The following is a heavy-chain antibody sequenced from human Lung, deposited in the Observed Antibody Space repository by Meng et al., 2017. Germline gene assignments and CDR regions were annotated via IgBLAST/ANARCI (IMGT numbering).Heavy chain of an antibody. D-gene: IGHD4-11*01. CDR3: ARGPTTMAYDFDY. J-gene: IGHJ4*02. CDR2: INHSGST. V-gene: IGHV4-34*01. CDR1: GGSFSDYY. Sequence: QVQLQEVGAGLLKPSEPLSLTCVVSGGSFSDYYLSWIRQPPGKGLEWIGEINHSGSTNYNPSLESRATISVDTSQNNLSLKLSSVTAADSAVYYCARGPTTMAYDFDYWGQGTLVTVSS.